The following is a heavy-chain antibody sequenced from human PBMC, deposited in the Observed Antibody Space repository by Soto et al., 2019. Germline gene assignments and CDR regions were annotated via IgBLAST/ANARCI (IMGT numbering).Heavy chain of an antibody. D-gene: IGHD6-13*01. CDR2: SYFTGNT. Sequence: QLQLQESGPGLVKPSETLSLTCTVSGGSISSGTYSWGWIRQPPGKGLEWIGNSYFTGNTHYNPSLKRRVTMSSDTSKNQFSLSLSSVTAAGTAGYSCARHRTGYSSSWLDYWGQGTLVTVSS. J-gene: IGHJ4*02. CDR3: ARHRTGYSSSWLDY. CDR1: GGSISSGTYS. V-gene: IGHV4-39*01.